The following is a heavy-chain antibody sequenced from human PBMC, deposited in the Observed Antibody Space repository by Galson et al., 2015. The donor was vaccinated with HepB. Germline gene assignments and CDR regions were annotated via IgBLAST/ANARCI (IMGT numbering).Heavy chain of an antibody. V-gene: IGHV1-69*13. D-gene: IGHD2-2*01. Sequence: SVKVSCKASGGTFSSYAFSWVRQAPGQGLEWMGVIIPMFDTANYAQKFQGRVTITADESTSTAYMELSRLRSEDTAVYHCARDAVIVPSAIGRFDYWGQGTLVTVSS. J-gene: IGHJ4*02. CDR2: IIPMFDTA. CDR1: GGTFSSYA. CDR3: ARDAVIVPSAIGRFDY.